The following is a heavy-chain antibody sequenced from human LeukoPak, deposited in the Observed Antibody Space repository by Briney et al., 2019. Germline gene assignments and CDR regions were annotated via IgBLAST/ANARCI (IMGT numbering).Heavy chain of an antibody. J-gene: IGHJ4*02. Sequence: GGSLRLSCAASGFTFSTCDMHWVRQVTRKGLEWVSGIGTAGDTYYPASVKGRFTISRENAKNSLYLQMNSLRAGDTALYYCVRATAGFDYWGQGTLVTVSS. CDR1: GFTFSTCD. V-gene: IGHV3-13*04. CDR2: IGTAGDT. CDR3: VRATAGFDY.